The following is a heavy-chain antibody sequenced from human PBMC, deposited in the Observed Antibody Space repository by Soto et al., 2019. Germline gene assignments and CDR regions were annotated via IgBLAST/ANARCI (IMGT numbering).Heavy chain of an antibody. CDR3: ARDTWAGGGSLPFDY. D-gene: IGHD2-15*01. V-gene: IGHV3-48*03. Sequence: GGSLRLSCAASGFTFSSYEMNWVRQAPGKGLEWVSYISSSGSSIYYADSVKGRFTISRDNAKNSVYLQMNSLRAEDTAVYYCARDTWAGGGSLPFDYWGQGTLVTVSS. J-gene: IGHJ4*02. CDR1: GFTFSSYE. CDR2: ISSSGSSI.